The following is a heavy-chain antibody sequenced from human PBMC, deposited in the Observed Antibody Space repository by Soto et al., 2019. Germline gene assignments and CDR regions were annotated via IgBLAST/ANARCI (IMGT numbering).Heavy chain of an antibody. CDR1: GFTFSTYW. J-gene: IGHJ4*02. D-gene: IGHD3-22*01. CDR3: AAGGSGYYAN. Sequence: EVPLVESGGALVQPGGSLRLSCAASGFTFSTYWMHWVRQAPGKGLLWVSRIKTDWTYAPYADSVKGRFTISSDNAKNTLYLKMNSLRVEDAAVYYCAAGGSGYYANWGQGTLVTGSS. V-gene: IGHV3-74*01. CDR2: IKTDWTYA.